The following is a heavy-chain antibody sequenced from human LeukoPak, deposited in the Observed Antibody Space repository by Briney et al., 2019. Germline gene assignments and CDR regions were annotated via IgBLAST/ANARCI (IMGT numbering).Heavy chain of an antibody. D-gene: IGHD1-26*01. CDR3: ARDSLYSGSYYYYYYMDV. J-gene: IGHJ6*03. CDR1: GYTFTRYY. Sequence: ASVKVSYKASGYTFTRYYMHWVRQAPGQGLEWMGIINPSGGSTSYAQKFQGRVTMTRDMSTSTVYMGLSSLRSEDTAVYYCARDSLYSGSYYYYYYMDVWGKGTTVTVSS. CDR2: INPSGGST. V-gene: IGHV1-46*01.